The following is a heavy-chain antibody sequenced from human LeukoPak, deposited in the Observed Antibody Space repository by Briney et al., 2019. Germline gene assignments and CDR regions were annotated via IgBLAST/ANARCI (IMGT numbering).Heavy chain of an antibody. V-gene: IGHV3-30-3*01. CDR1: GFTFSSYA. CDR2: ISYDGSNK. Sequence: PGGSLRLSCAASGFTFSSYAMHWVRQAPGKGLEWVAVISYDGSNKYYADSVKGRFTISRDNSKNTLYLQMNSLRAEDTAVYYCARPPVAGRDYYYYYMDVWGKGTTVTVSS. J-gene: IGHJ6*03. CDR3: ARPPVAGRDYYYYYMDV. D-gene: IGHD6-19*01.